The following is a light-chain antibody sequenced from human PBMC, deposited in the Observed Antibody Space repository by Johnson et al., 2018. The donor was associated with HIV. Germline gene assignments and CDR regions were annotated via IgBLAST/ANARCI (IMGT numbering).Light chain of an antibody. J-gene: IGLJ1*01. Sequence: QLVLSQPPSVSAAPGQKVTISCSGSSSNIGNNFVSWYQQLPGTAPKLLIYENNKRPSGIPDRFSGSKSGTSATLGITGLQTGDEADYYCGTWDSSLGAYYVFGTGTKVTVL. CDR3: GTWDSSLGAYYV. V-gene: IGLV1-51*02. CDR1: SSNIGNNF. CDR2: ENN.